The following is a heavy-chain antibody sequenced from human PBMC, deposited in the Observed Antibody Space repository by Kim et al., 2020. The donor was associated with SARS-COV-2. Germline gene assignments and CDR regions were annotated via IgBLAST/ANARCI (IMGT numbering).Heavy chain of an antibody. CDR1: GGSISSYY. CDR3: ARDREALDY. V-gene: IGHV4-59*13. CDR2: IYYSGST. Sequence: SETLSLTCTVSGGSISSYYWSWIRQPPGKGLEWIGYIYYSGSTNYNPSLKSRVTISVDTSKNQFSLKLSSVTAADTAVYYCARDREALDYWGQGTLVTVSS. D-gene: IGHD1-26*01. J-gene: IGHJ4*02.